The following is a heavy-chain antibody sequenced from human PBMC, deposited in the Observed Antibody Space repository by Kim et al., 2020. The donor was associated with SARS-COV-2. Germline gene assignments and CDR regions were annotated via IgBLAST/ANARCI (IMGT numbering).Heavy chain of an antibody. D-gene: IGHD6-19*01. Sequence: DYADSVKGRFTISRDNAKNSLYLQMNSLRAEDTALYYCAKVAVAGTFFDYWGQGTLVTVSS. CDR3: AKVAVAGTFFDY. V-gene: IGHV3-9*01. J-gene: IGHJ4*02.